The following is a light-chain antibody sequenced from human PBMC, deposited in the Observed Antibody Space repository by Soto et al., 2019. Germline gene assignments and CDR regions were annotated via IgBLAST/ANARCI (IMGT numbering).Light chain of an antibody. V-gene: IGKV3-11*01. CDR1: QSVSSY. CDR2: DAS. CDR3: QQYHTSPRT. Sequence: IVLTQSPATLSLSPGERATLSCRASQSVSSYLAWYQQKPGQAPRLLIYDASNRATGIPARFSGSGSGTDFTLTISSLEPEDFAVYYCQQYHTSPRTFGQGTKVDIK. J-gene: IGKJ2*01.